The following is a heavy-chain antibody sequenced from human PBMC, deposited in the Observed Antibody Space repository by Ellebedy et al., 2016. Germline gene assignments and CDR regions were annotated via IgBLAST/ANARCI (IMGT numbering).Heavy chain of an antibody. CDR3: ARDGLYQPVVGLYYYYGMDV. CDR1: GYTFTSYG. V-gene: IGHV1-18*04. CDR2: ISAYNGNT. J-gene: IGHJ6*02. D-gene: IGHD6-19*01. Sequence: ASVKVSXKASGYTFTSYGISWVRQAPGQGLEWMGWISAYNGNTNYAQKLQGRVTMTTDTSTSTAYMELRSLRSDDTAVYYCARDGLYQPVVGLYYYYGMDVWGQGTTVTVSS.